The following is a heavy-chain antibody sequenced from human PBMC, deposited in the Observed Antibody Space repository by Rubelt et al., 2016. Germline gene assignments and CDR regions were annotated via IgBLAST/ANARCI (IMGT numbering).Heavy chain of an antibody. CDR1: GGSISSNY. J-gene: IGHJ4*02. D-gene: IGHD4-17*01. CDR3: ARGDPDRGSRTVTLDY. Sequence: ESGPGLVKPSETLSLTCTVSGGSISSNYWSWIRQPAGKGLEWIGRIYTSGSTNYNPSLKSRVTMSVDTSKNQFSLKLSSVTAADTAVYYCARGDPDRGSRTVTLDYWGQGTLVTVSS. V-gene: IGHV4-4*07. CDR2: IYTSGST.